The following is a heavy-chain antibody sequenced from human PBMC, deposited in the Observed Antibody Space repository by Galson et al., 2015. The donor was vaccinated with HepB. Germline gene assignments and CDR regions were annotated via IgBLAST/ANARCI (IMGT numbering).Heavy chain of an antibody. J-gene: IGHJ4*02. Sequence: SGAEVKKPGESLRISCRGVGYSFTNYWIGWVRQMPGKGLEWMGIFSPGDSDSRYSPSFQGRVTISVDRSTNTAFLQLSRLRASDTAIYYCARRRWFCSGGSCPEGYYFDYWGQGTLLTVSS. CDR1: GYSFTNYW. CDR3: ARRRWFCSGGSCPEGYYFDY. D-gene: IGHD2-15*01. V-gene: IGHV5-51*01. CDR2: FSPGDSDS.